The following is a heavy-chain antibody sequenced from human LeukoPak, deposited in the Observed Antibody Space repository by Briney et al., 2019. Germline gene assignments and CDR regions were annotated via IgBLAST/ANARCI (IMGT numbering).Heavy chain of an antibody. CDR3: ARPSSSGYAFDY. Sequence: GASVKVSCKASGGTFSSYAISWVRQTPGQGLEWMGRIIPILGIANYAQKFQGRVTTTADKSTSTAYMELSSLRSEDTAVYYCARPSSSGYAFDYWGQGTLVTVSS. J-gene: IGHJ4*02. CDR2: IIPILGIA. CDR1: GGTFSSYA. D-gene: IGHD3-22*01. V-gene: IGHV1-69*04.